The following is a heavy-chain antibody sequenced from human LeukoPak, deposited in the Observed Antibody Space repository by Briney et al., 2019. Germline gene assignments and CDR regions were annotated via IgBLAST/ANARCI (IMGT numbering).Heavy chain of an antibody. V-gene: IGHV3-21*01. CDR3: EGDDSSGYYSNY. Sequence: GGSLRLSCAASGFTFSSYSMNWVRQAPGKGLEWVSSISSSSSYIYYADSVKGRFTISRDNAKNLLYLQMNSLRAEDTAVYYCEGDDSSGYYSNYWGQGTLVTVSS. D-gene: IGHD3-22*01. CDR1: GFTFSSYS. J-gene: IGHJ4*02. CDR2: ISSSSSYI.